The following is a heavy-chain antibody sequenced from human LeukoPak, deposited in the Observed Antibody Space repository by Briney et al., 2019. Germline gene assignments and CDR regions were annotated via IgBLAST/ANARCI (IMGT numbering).Heavy chain of an antibody. J-gene: IGHJ4*02. CDR1: GYSFPTYW. D-gene: IGHD2-2*01. CDR3: ARRKGCSSTSCPPDY. V-gene: IGHV5-51*01. Sequence: GESLKISCKGSGYSFPTYWIGWVRQMPGKGLEWMGIIYPGDSDTRYSPSFQGQVTISADKSISTAYLQWSSPKASDTAMYYCARRKGCSSTSCPPDYWGQGTMVTVSS. CDR2: IYPGDSDT.